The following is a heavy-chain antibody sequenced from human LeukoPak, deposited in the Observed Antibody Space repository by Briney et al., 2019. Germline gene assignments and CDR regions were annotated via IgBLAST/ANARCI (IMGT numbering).Heavy chain of an antibody. CDR3: TRLGYCSSTSCYTLGYYYYYMDV. V-gene: IGHV3-73*01. CDR1: GFTFSGSA. CDR2: IRSKANSYAT. Sequence: GGSLRLSCAASGFTFSGSAMHWVRQASGKGLEWVGRIRSKANSYATAYAASVKGRFTISRDDSKNTAYLQMNSLKTEDTAVYYCTRLGYCSSTSCYTLGYYYYYMDVWGKGTTVTVSS. D-gene: IGHD2-2*01. J-gene: IGHJ6*03.